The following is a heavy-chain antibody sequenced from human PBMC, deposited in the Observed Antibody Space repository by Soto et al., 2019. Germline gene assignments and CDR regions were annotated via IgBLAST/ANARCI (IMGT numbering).Heavy chain of an antibody. CDR2: ISGTGRST. V-gene: IGHV3-23*01. D-gene: IGHD6-19*01. CDR3: AKGNTSGWYFFDY. J-gene: IGHJ4*02. CDR1: GFTFSNCA. Sequence: EVQVWESGGDLVQPGGPLRLSCEASGFTFSNCAMSWVRQAPGKGLEWVSGISGTGRSTFYPDSVKDRFTISRDNSKNTVYLQMTSLRAEDTAVYYCAKGNTSGWYFFDYWGQGTLVTISS.